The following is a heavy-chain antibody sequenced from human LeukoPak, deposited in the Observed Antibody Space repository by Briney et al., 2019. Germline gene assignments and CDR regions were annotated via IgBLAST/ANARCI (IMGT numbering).Heavy chain of an antibody. J-gene: IGHJ4*02. D-gene: IGHD2/OR15-2a*01. CDR1: GFTFSSYW. CDR3: VSFYETY. V-gene: IGHV3-33*08. CDR2: IWYDGSNK. Sequence: PGGSLRLSCAASGFTFSSYWMNWARQAPGKGLEWVAVIWYDGSNKYYGDSVKGRFTISRDNSRNTLNLQMNSLRVDDTAVYYCVSFYETYWGRGTLVTVSS.